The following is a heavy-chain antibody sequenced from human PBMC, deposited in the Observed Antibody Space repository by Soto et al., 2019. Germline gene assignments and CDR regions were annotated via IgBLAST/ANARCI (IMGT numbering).Heavy chain of an antibody. CDR3: ARRMRGYCSGGSCYKYYYYYMDV. Sequence: SVTLSLTCPVFGGSISSYYWSWIRQPPGKGLKWVGYIYYSGSTNYNPSLKSRVTISVDTSKNQFSLKLSSVTAADTAVYYCARRMRGYCSGGSCYKYYYYYMDVWGKGTTVT. V-gene: IGHV4-59*08. J-gene: IGHJ6*03. D-gene: IGHD2-15*01. CDR1: GGSISSYY. CDR2: IYYSGST.